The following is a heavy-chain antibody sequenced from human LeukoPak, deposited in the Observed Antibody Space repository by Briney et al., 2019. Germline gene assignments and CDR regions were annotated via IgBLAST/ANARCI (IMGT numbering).Heavy chain of an antibody. CDR2: IYHSGST. CDR3: ARGGPQSSGWYGDYFDY. Sequence: PSETLSLTCTVSGGSISNSNWWSWVRQPPGKGLEWIGEIYHSGSTNYNPSLKSRVTISVDKSKNQFSLKLSSVTAADTAVYYCARGGPQSSGWYGDYFDYWGQGTLVTVSS. CDR1: GGSISNSNW. V-gene: IGHV4-4*02. D-gene: IGHD6-19*01. J-gene: IGHJ4*02.